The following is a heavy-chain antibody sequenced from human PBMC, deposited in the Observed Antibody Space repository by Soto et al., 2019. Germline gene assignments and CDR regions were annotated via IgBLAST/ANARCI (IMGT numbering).Heavy chain of an antibody. J-gene: IGHJ6*02. D-gene: IGHD1-7*01. CDR3: AIVPRITGTIYQYYGMDV. CDR1: GGTFSSYA. V-gene: IGHV1-69*01. CDR2: IIPIFGTA. Sequence: QVQLVQSGAEVKKPGSSVKVSCKASGGTFSSYAISWVRQAPGQGLEWMGGIIPIFGTANYAQKFQGRVTITADESTSTAYMELSSLRSEDTAVYYCAIVPRITGTIYQYYGMDVWGQGTTVTVSS.